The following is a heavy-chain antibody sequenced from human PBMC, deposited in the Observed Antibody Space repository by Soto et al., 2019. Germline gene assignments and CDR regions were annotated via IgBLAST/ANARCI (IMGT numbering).Heavy chain of an antibody. CDR3: ASGRSHRSGATSSLDY. D-gene: IGHD3-22*01. J-gene: IGHJ4*02. CDR1: GFTFSSYG. CDR2: ISGSGGST. Sequence: EVQLLESGGGLVQPGGSLRLSCAASGFTFSSYGMSWVRQAPGKGLDWVSFISGSGGSTYYADSVKGRFTVSRDNSRNSLYLQMNGLRAEDTAVYYCASGRSHRSGATSSLDYWGQGTLVTVSS. V-gene: IGHV3-23*01.